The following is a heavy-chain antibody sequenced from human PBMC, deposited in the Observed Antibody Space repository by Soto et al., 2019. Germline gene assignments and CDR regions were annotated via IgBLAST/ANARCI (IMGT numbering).Heavy chain of an antibody. CDR1: GGSISSYY. CDR2: IYYSGST. J-gene: IGHJ4*02. D-gene: IGHD6-13*01. V-gene: IGHV4-59*06. Sequence: SETLSLTCTVSGGSISSYYWSWIRQPPGKGLEWIGYIYYSGSTYYNPSLKSRVTISVDTSKNQFSLKLSSVTAADTAVCYCASRRTAAGIFCFDYWGQGTLVTVSS. CDR3: ASRRTAAGIFCFDY.